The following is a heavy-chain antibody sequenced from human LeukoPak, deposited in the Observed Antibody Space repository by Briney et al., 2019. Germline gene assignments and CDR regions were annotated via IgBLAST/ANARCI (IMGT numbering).Heavy chain of an antibody. D-gene: IGHD6-19*01. CDR2: ISGSGGST. Sequence: GGSLRLSCAASGFTFSSSTMTWVRQAPGKGLEWVSGISGSGGSTYYAESVKGRSTISRDNSKSTLYLQMNSLRAEDTAIYYCAKGSGWYNWGQGTLVTVSS. V-gene: IGHV3-23*01. J-gene: IGHJ4*02. CDR1: GFTFSSST. CDR3: AKGSGWYN.